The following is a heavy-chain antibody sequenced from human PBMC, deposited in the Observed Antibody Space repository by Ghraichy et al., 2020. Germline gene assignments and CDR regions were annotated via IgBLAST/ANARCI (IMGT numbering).Heavy chain of an antibody. CDR2: MRYDGSYK. CDR1: GSIFSTYE. J-gene: IGHJ6*02. CDR3: AGLRSNYYFAMDV. V-gene: IGHV3-33*01. Sequence: GESLNISCAASGSIFSTYELHWVRQAPGKGLEWVAVMRYDGSYKYYADSVKGRFTLSRDTSKTTVFLLMDSLRAEDTAVYYCAGLRSNYYFAMDVWGQGTTVTVSS.